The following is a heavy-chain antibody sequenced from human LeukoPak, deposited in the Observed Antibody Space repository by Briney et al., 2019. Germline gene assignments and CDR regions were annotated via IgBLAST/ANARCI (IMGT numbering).Heavy chain of an antibody. CDR1: GGSISSGDYY. CDR2: IYYSGST. J-gene: IGHJ4*02. CDR3: ARRVGEYYYDSSGCDY. D-gene: IGHD3-22*01. Sequence: SETLSLTCTVSGGSISSGDYYWSWIRQPPGKGLESIGYIYYSGSTYYNPSLKSRVTISVDTSKNQFSLKLSSVTAADTAVYYCARRVGEYYYDSSGCDYWGQGILVTVSS. V-gene: IGHV4-30-4*01.